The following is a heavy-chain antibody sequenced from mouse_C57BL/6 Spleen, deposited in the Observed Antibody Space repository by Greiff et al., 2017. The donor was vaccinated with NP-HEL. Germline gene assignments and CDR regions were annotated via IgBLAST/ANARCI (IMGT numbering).Heavy chain of an antibody. J-gene: IGHJ3*01. V-gene: IGHV1-26*01. D-gene: IGHD2-4*01. CDR3: ASYDYDEGFAY. CDR1: GYTFTDYY. CDR2: INPNNGGT. Sequence: EVQLQQSGPELVKPGASVKISCKASGYTFTDYYMNWVKQSHGKSLEWIGDINPNNGGTSYNQKFKGKATLTVDKSSSTAYMELRSLTSEDSAVYYCASYDYDEGFAYWGQGTLVTVSA.